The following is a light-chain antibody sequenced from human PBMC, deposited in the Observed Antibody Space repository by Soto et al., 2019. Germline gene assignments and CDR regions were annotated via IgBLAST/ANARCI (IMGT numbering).Light chain of an antibody. J-gene: IGKJ4*01. CDR3: QQSYNTPLT. CDR1: QSISSS. CDR2: SAS. Sequence: DIQMTPSPSSLSASVGDRVTITCRARQSISSSLNLYQRKPVQAPQLLIYSASSLQSAVPSRFGGSGSGTDFTITISSLLPVYLAPYYGQQSYNTPLTFGGRT. V-gene: IGKV1-39*01.